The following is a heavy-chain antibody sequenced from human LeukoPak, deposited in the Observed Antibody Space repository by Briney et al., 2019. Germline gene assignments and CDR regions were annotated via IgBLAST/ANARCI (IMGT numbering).Heavy chain of an antibody. CDR3: ARDKYCSSTSCYSHYMDV. V-gene: IGHV1-2*02. CDR2: INPNSGGT. J-gene: IGHJ6*03. CDR1: GYTFTGYY. D-gene: IGHD2-2*01. Sequence: ASVKVSCKASGYTFTGYYMHWVRQAPGQGLEWMEWINPNSGGTNYAQKFQGRVTMTRDTSISTAYMELSRLRSDDTAAYYCARDKYCSSTSCYSHYMDVWGKGTTVTVSS.